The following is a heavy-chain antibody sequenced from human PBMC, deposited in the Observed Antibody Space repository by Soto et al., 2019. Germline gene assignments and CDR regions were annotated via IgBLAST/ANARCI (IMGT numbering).Heavy chain of an antibody. V-gene: IGHV4-59*01. J-gene: IGHJ4*02. D-gene: IGHD2-15*01. CDR1: GGSIIPFY. CDR2: LYYSGNT. CDR3: ARVGGVAARTFDY. Sequence: SETLSLTCTVSGGSIIPFYCIWVRQPPGKGLEWIGYLYYSGNTNYNPSLKSRVTISVDASKNQVSLRLTSVTAADTAVYYCARVGGVAARTFDYWGQGTVVTVSS.